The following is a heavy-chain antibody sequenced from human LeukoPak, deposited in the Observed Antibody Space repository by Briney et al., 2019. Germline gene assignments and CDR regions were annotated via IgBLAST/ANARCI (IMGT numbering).Heavy chain of an antibody. CDR2: IYYSGST. D-gene: IGHD3-22*01. J-gene: IGHJ4*02. V-gene: IGHV4-34*01. CDR3: APYDSDGGLFDY. Sequence: SETLSLTCAVTGVSFSDSYWSWIRQPPGKGLEWIGSIYYSGSTYYNPSLNSRVTMSVDTSKNQFSLKLSSVTAADTAVYYCAPYDSDGGLFDYWGQGTLVTVSS. CDR1: GVSFSDSY.